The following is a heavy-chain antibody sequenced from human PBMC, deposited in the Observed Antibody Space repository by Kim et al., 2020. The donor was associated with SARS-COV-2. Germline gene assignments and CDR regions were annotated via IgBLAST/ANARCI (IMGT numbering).Heavy chain of an antibody. CDR1: GYTFTDYY. Sequence: ASVKVSCKASGYTFTDYYMHWVRQAPGQGLEWMGRVNPHSGGTNYAQNFQGRVTMTRDTSINTAYMELSRLRVDDTAVYYCARIWGEISMVRGINFYFDYWGQGSLVTVSS. J-gene: IGHJ4*02. CDR2: VNPHSGGT. D-gene: IGHD3-10*01. CDR3: ARIWGEISMVRGINFYFDY. V-gene: IGHV1-2*06.